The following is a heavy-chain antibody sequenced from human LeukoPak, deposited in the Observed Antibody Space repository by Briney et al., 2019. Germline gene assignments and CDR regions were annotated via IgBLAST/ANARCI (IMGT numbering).Heavy chain of an antibody. D-gene: IGHD3-22*01. CDR3: ASGSSFDSSGRGFDY. Sequence: ASVKVSCKASGYTFTGYYMHWVRQAPGQGLEWMGWINPNSGGTNYAQKFQGRVTMTRDTSISTAYMELSRLRFDDTAVYYCASGSSFDSSGRGFDYWGQGTWSPSPQ. V-gene: IGHV1-2*02. CDR2: INPNSGGT. J-gene: IGHJ4*02. CDR1: GYTFTGYY.